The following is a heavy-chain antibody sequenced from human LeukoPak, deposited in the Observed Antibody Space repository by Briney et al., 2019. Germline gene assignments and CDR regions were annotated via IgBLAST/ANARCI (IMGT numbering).Heavy chain of an antibody. CDR1: GFTFSSYS. V-gene: IGHV3-48*01. CDR2: ISNSSSTI. CDR3: ARDSVVGATTDY. J-gene: IGHJ4*02. D-gene: IGHD1-26*01. Sequence: PGGSLRLSCAASGFTFSSYSMNWVRQAPGKGLEWVSYISNSSSTIYYADSVKGRFTISRDNAKNSLYLQMNSLRAEDTAVYYCARDSVVGATTDYWGQGTLVTVSS.